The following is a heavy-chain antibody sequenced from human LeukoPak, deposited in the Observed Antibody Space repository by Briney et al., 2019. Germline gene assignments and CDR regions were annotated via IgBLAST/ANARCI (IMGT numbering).Heavy chain of an antibody. D-gene: IGHD3-22*01. CDR1: GYTFTTYD. CDR3: ARGEYVISGYRNDAFDI. CDR2: MNPNSGDT. V-gene: IGHV1-8*01. J-gene: IGHJ3*02. Sequence: ASVKVSCKASGYTFTTYDITWVRQATGQGLEWMGWMNPNSGDTAYAQKFQGRVAMTRDTSISTAYMELSSLRSEDTAVYYCARGEYVISGYRNDAFDIWGQGTMVTVSS.